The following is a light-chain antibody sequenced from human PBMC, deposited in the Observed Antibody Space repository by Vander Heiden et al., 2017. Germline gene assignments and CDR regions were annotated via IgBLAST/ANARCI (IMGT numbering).Light chain of an antibody. V-gene: IGKV1-13*02. CDR2: DAS. CDR1: QGISSA. Sequence: AIQLTQSPSSLSAFVGDRVTITCRASQGISSAFAWYQQKPGKAPQLLINDASTLESGVPSRFSGSGSGTDLTLTISGLQPEDFATYYCQQFNSYPRLTFGGGTKVEIK. J-gene: IGKJ4*01. CDR3: QQFNSYPRLT.